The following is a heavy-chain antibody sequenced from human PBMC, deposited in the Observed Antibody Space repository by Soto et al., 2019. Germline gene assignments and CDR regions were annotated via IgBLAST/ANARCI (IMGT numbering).Heavy chain of an antibody. Sequence: SETLSLTCAVYGGSFSGYYWSWIRQPPGKGLEWIGEINHSGSTNYNPSLKSRVTISVDTSKNQFSLKLSSVTAADTAVYYCARVSIFGVAPDYWGQGTLVTVSS. D-gene: IGHD3-3*01. CDR3: ARVSIFGVAPDY. CDR1: GGSFSGYY. CDR2: INHSGST. V-gene: IGHV4-34*01. J-gene: IGHJ4*02.